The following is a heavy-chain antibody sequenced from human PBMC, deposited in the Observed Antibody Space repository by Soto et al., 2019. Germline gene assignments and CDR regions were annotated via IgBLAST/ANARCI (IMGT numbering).Heavy chain of an antibody. CDR3: ASHGTQVAHLVLPPYYNDGLDV. CDR2: IIPTFGTK. Sequence: QVQLVQSGAEVTKPGSSVKVSCKASGGTFSSYVISWVRQAPGQGLEWMGGIIPTFGTKKYAQDFQGRVTITADRSTSIADMNLSTLRSEDTAVYYCASHGTQVAHLVLPPYYNDGLDVWGQGTTVTVSS. J-gene: IGHJ6*02. D-gene: IGHD6-6*01. V-gene: IGHV1-69*06. CDR1: GGTFSSYV.